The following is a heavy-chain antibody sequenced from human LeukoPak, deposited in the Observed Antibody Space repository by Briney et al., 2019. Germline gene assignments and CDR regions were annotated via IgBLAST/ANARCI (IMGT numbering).Heavy chain of an antibody. J-gene: IGHJ1*01. D-gene: IGHD3-22*01. CDR1: GFTFGDYA. Sequence: PGGSLRLSCTASGFTFGDYAMSWFRQAPGKGLEWVGFIRSKAYGGTTEYAASVKGRFTISRDDSKSIAYLQMNSLKTEDTAVYYCTTFYYYDSSGYYYVEEYFQHWGQGTLVTVSS. V-gene: IGHV3-49*03. CDR2: IRSKAYGGTT. CDR3: TTFYYYDSSGYYYVEEYFQH.